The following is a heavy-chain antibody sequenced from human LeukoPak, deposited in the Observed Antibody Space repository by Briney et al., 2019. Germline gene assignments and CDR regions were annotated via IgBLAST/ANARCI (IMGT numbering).Heavy chain of an antibody. J-gene: IGHJ4*02. D-gene: IGHD3-10*01. Sequence: SETLSLTCTVSGDSIRSTSYYWGWIRQPPGKGLEWIGSIYYSGNTYYNPSLMSRVTISVDTSKNQFSLHLSSVTAADTAVYYCARAPHFFDAHGSRYYFDSWGQGALVTVSS. CDR1: GDSIRSTSYY. CDR2: IYYSGNT. CDR3: ARAPHFFDAHGSRYYFDS. V-gene: IGHV4-39*07.